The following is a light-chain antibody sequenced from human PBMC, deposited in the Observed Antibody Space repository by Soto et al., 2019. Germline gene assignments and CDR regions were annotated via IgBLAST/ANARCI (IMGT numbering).Light chain of an antibody. J-gene: IGLJ2*01. CDR1: SSDVGSYNS. CDR2: EVS. Sequence: QSVLTQPASVSGSPGQSITISCTGTSSDVGSYNSVSWYQQHPGKAPKLMIYEVSNRSSGVSNRFSGSKSGNTASLTISGLQTEDEADYYCTSYTTGSTLVFGGGTQLTVL. V-gene: IGLV2-14*01. CDR3: TSYTTGSTLV.